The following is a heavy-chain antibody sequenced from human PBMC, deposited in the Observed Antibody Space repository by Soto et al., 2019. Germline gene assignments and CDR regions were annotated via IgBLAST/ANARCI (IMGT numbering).Heavy chain of an antibody. V-gene: IGHV1-18*01. CDR1: GYTFTSYG. J-gene: IGHJ4*02. CDR2: ISAYNGNT. Sequence: ASVKVSCKASGYTFTSYGISWVRQAPGQGLEWMGWISAYNGNTNYAQKLQGRVTMTTDTSTSTAYMELRSLRSDDTAVYYCARASSSWTSRETNDYWGKGTLVTVSS. CDR3: ARASSSWTSRETNDY. D-gene: IGHD6-13*01.